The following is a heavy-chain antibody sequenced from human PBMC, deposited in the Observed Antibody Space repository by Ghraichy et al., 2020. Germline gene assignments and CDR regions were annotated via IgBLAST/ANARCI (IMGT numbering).Heavy chain of an antibody. CDR2: IYYGGGT. V-gene: IGHV4-39*01. CDR1: GGSIRSTSSY. CDR3: ARHVGAIAARNRYFDP. J-gene: IGHJ5*02. D-gene: IGHD1-14*01. Sequence: SETLSLTCTVSGGSIRSTSSYWGWIRQPPGKGLEWIGSIYYGGGTYYNLSLKSRVTISVDTSENQFSLKLNSVTAADTAVYFCARHVGAIAARNRYFDPWGQGTQVTVSS.